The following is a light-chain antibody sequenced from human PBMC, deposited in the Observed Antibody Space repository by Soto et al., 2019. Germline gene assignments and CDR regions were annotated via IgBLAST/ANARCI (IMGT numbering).Light chain of an antibody. V-gene: IGKV1-39*01. CDR3: QQSYTTPWT. J-gene: IGKJ1*01. CDR1: QSITNY. Sequence: DIQMTQSPSSLSASVGDRVTITCRASQSITNYLNWYQHKPGNAPKVLIYAASSLQSGVSSRFSGSGSGTDFTLTISSLQPEDCATYYCQQSYTTPWTFGQGTKVEI. CDR2: AAS.